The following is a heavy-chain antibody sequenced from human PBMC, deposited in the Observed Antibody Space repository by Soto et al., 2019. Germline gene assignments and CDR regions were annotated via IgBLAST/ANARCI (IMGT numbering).Heavy chain of an antibody. CDR2: ISGSGGST. D-gene: IGHD3-9*01. J-gene: IGHJ1*01. V-gene: IGHV3-23*01. CDR1: GFTFSSYA. Sequence: PGGPLRLSCTASGFTFSSYAMSWVRQAPGKGLEWVSAISGSGGSTYYADSVKGRFTISRDNSKNTLYLQMNSLRAEDTAVYYCAKITIGYFQHWGQGTLVTVSS. CDR3: AKITIGYFQH.